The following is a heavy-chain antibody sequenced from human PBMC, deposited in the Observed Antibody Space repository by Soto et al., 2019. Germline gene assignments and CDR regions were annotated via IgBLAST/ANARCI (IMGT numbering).Heavy chain of an antibody. V-gene: IGHV3-66*01. CDR3: ARDPSGSYRPNNNWFDP. CDR1: GFTVSSKY. D-gene: IGHD1-26*01. Sequence: PGGSLRLSCAASGFTVSSKYMSWVRQAPGKGLEWVSVIYSGGSTYYADSVKGRFTISRDNSKNTLYLQMNSLRAEDTAVYYCARDPSGSYRPNNNWFDPWGQGP. J-gene: IGHJ5*02. CDR2: IYSGGST.